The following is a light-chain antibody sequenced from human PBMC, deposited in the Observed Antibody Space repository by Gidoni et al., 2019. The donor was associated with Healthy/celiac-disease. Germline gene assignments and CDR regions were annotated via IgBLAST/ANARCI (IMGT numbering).Light chain of an antibody. Sequence: DIQITQSQSSLSASVGDRVTITCQASQDIRNYLNWYQQKPGKAPKLLFYDDSNLETGDPSGFSESGSGTDFTFTISILQPEDIATYYCQQYDNLPLTFGGGTKVEIK. CDR3: QQYDNLPLT. CDR2: DDS. V-gene: IGKV1-33*01. CDR1: QDIRNY. J-gene: IGKJ4*01.